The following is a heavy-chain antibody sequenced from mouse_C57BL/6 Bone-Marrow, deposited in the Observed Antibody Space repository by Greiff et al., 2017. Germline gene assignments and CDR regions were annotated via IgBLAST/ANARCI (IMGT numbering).Heavy chain of an antibody. D-gene: IGHD1-1*01. V-gene: IGHV1-15*01. Sequence: QVQLQQSGAELVRPGASVTLSCKASGYTFTDYEMHWVKQTPVHGLEWIGAIDPETGGTAYNQKFKGKAILTADKSSSTAYMELRSLTSEDSAVYYCTSPIYYYGSSYVYWGQGTTLTVSS. CDR2: IDPETGGT. CDR3: TSPIYYYGSSYVY. J-gene: IGHJ2*01. CDR1: GYTFTDYE.